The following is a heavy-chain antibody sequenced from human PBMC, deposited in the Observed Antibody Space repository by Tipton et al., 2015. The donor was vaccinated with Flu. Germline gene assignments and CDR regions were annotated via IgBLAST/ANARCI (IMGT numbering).Heavy chain of an antibody. CDR3: ARDVWELPRVLAY. Sequence: TLSLTCTVSGGSVNNYYWSWIRQSPGKGLEWIGHIYYSGTTEYNPSLKSRITISADTSKKDFSLQLKSVTAADTAVYYCARDVWELPRVLAYWGQGVPVTGSS. J-gene: IGHJ4*02. V-gene: IGHV4-59*02. D-gene: IGHD1-26*01. CDR2: IYYSGTT. CDR1: GGSVNNYY.